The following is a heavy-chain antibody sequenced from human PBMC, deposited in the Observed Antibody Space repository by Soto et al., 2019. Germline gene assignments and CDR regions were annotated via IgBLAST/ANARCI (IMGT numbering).Heavy chain of an antibody. CDR1: GGSISSYY. CDR3: AREDVIVVAGILYYYGMDC. V-gene: IGHV4-59*01. CDR2: IYYSGST. J-gene: IGHJ6*04. D-gene: IGHD6-19*01. Sequence: SETLSLTCTVSGGSISSYYWGWIRQPPGKGLEWIGYIYYSGSTNYNPSLKSRVTISVDTSKNQFSLKLSSVTAADTAVYYCAREDVIVVAGILYYYGMDCWGKGTTVTVAS.